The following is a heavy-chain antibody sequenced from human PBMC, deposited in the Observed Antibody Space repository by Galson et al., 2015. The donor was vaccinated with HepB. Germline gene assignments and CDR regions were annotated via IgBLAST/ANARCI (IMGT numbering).Heavy chain of an antibody. CDR2: ISYDGSNK. V-gene: IGHV3-30*18. Sequence: SLRLSCAASGFTFSSYGMHWVRQAPGKGLEWVAVISYDGSNKYYADSVKGRFTISRDNSKNTLYLQMNSLRAEDTAVYYCAKSLDTTHFDYWGQGTLVTVSS. CDR3: AKSLDTTHFDY. CDR1: GFTFSSYG. J-gene: IGHJ4*02. D-gene: IGHD5-18*01.